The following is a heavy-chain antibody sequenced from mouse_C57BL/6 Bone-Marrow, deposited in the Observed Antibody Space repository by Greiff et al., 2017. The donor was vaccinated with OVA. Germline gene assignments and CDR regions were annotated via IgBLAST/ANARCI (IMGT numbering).Heavy chain of an antibody. V-gene: IGHV7-1*01. CDR1: GFTFSDYY. CDR3: ARDGSNYVGMGD. Sequence: EVKLMESGGGLVQPGRSLRLSCATSGFTFSDYYMEWVRQAPGKGLEWIAASSNNANDYTTEYNASVKGKFIVSRDTCQSILYLQMNALRAEDTAIYYCARDGSNYVGMGDWGQGPSVTFSS. D-gene: IGHD1-1*01. J-gene: IGHJ4*01. CDR2: SSNNANDYTT.